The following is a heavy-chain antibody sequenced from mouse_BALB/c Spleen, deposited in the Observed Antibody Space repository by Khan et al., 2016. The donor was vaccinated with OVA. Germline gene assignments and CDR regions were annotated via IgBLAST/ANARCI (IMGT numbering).Heavy chain of an antibody. D-gene: IGHD1-1*01. J-gene: IGHJ4*01. CDR1: GYTFTSYW. CDR3: ARANYYGRVLYAMDY. V-gene: IGHV1S41*01. CDR2: IGPGSGSA. Sequence: DLVEPGASVKLSCKASGYTFTSYWINWIKERPGQGLEWIGQIGPGSGSAYYNELFKGKATLTVDTSSSTVYIQLSSLSSEDSAVYCCARANYYGRVLYAMDYWGQGTSVTVSS.